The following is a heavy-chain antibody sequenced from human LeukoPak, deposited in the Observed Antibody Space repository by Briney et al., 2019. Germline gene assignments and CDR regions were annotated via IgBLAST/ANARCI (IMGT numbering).Heavy chain of an antibody. CDR3: ARDRSVDGTV. Sequence: PGGSLRLSCTASGFTFSDYYMSWIRQAPGKGLEWVSYISSSSSYTNYAVSVEGRFTISRDNAKNSLYLQMDSLRAEDTAVYYCARDRSVDGTVWGQGTLVTVSS. D-gene: IGHD6-19*01. CDR1: GFTFSDYY. V-gene: IGHV3-11*06. CDR2: ISSSSSYT. J-gene: IGHJ4*02.